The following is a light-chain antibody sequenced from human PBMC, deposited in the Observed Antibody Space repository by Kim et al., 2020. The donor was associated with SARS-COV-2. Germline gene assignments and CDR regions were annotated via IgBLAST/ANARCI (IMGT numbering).Light chain of an antibody. CDR1: SSDVGGYNS. Sequence: GPSTTSPCTRTSSDVGGYNSVSWYQQHPGKAPKVLLYDVSNRPSGVSNRFSGSKSGNTASLTISGLQAEDEAEYYCSSYTSSTTWVFGGGTQLTVL. CDR3: SSYTSSTTWV. V-gene: IGLV2-14*03. CDR2: DVS. J-gene: IGLJ2*01.